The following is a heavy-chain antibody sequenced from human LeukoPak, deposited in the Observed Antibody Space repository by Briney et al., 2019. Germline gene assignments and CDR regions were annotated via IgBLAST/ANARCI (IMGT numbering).Heavy chain of an antibody. CDR2: ISSSSSYI. J-gene: IGHJ4*02. V-gene: IGHV3-21*01. CDR1: GLTFTSYS. Sequence: GGSLRLSCAASGLTFTSYSMNWVRQAPGKRLEWVSSISSSSSYIYYSDSVKGRFTISRYNARNSLYLQMNGLRAEDTAVYYCPRAGVATTLLYYWGQGTVVTVSS. D-gene: IGHD1-26*01. CDR3: PRAGVATTLLYY.